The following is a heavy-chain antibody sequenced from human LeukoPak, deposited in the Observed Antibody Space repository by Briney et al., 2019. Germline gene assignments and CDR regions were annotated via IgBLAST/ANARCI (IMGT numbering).Heavy chain of an antibody. V-gene: IGHV3-30-3*01. J-gene: IGHJ4*02. D-gene: IGHD5-24*01. CDR3: SRDPDGYNYVLDY. CDR2: ISYDGSNK. Sequence: GGSLRLSCAASGFTFSSYAMHWVRQAPGKGLEWVAVISYDGSNKYYADSVKGRFTISRDNSKNTLYLQMNSLRAEDTAVYYCSRDPDGYNYVLDYWGQGNPVTVSS. CDR1: GFTFSSYA.